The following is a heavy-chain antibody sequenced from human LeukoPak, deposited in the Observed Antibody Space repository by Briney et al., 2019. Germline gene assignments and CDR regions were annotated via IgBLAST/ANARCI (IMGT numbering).Heavy chain of an antibody. J-gene: IGHJ5*02. CDR2: IYYSGNS. Sequence: SETLSLTCTVSGGPISTYYWSWIRQPPGKGLEWIGYIYYSGNSNYNPSLKSRVTISVDTSKNQFSLKLSSVTAADTAVYYCAGLGASGNGYLSWFDPWGQGTLVTVSS. V-gene: IGHV4-59*01. CDR1: GGPISTYY. CDR3: AGLGASGNGYLSWFDP. D-gene: IGHD3-22*01.